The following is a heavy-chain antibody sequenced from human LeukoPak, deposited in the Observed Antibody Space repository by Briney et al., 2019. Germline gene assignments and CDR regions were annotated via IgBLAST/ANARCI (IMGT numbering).Heavy chain of an antibody. D-gene: IGHD6-19*01. V-gene: IGHV4-59*01. CDR2: VSYSGTT. J-gene: IGHJ6*03. CDR1: DGSISSYY. Sequence: SETLSLTCTVSDGSISSYYWSWIRLPPGKGLEYIGYVSYSGTTNYNPSLKSRLTISLDTSKNQISLRLSSVTAANTAVYYCARFRSAVAGTYNYYYLGVWGKGTTVTVSS. CDR3: ARFRSAVAGTYNYYYLGV.